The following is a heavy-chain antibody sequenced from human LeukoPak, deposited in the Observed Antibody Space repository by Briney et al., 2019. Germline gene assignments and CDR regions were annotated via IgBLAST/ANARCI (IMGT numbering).Heavy chain of an antibody. V-gene: IGHV1-2*02. Sequence: ASVKVSCKASGYTFTGYYMHWVRQAPGQGLEWMGWINPNSGGTNYAQKFQGRVTMTRDTSISTAYMELSRLRSDDTAVYYCARAWSIAAAGTGYWGQGTLATVSS. CDR2: INPNSGGT. J-gene: IGHJ4*02. CDR1: GYTFTGYY. CDR3: ARAWSIAAAGTGY. D-gene: IGHD6-13*01.